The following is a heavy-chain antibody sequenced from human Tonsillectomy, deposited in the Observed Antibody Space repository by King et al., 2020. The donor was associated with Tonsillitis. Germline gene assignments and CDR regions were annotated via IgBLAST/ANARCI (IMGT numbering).Heavy chain of an antibody. V-gene: IGHV3-23*04. Sequence: EVQLVESGGGLVQPGGPLRLSCAASGFTFRSYALSWVRQSPGKGLQWFSAIIGSGYKTYYIDSVKGRFTISRDNSKNTGSLQRNSLRAEDTGVYYCVREMLTGSCADYWGQGTLVTVSS. CDR2: IIGSGYKT. D-gene: IGHD2-15*01. CDR3: VREMLTGSCADY. CDR1: GFTFRSYA. J-gene: IGHJ4*02.